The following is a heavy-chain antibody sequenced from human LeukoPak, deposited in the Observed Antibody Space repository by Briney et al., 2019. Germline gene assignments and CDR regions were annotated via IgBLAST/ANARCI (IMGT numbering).Heavy chain of an antibody. D-gene: IGHD3-10*01. CDR2: MNPNSGNT. CDR1: GYTFTSYD. J-gene: IGHJ5*02. Sequence: GASVMVSCKASGYTFTSYDINWVRQATGQGLEWMGWMNPNSGNTGYAQKFQGRVTMTRNTSISTAYMELSSLRSEDTAVYYCARVEFGSGSYYLDPWGQGTLVTVSS. CDR3: ARVEFGSGSYYLDP. V-gene: IGHV1-8*01.